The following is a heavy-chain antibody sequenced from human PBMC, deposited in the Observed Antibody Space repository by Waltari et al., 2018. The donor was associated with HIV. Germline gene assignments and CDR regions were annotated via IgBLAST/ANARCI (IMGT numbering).Heavy chain of an antibody. CDR2: ISSSRRTI. D-gene: IGHD3-10*01. V-gene: IGHV3-48*01. CDR3: ARDRHSRGAFEI. CDR1: GFTFSSYS. Sequence: EEQLVESGGGLVQPGGSLRLSCAASGFTFSSYSMNWVRQAPGKGLGWVSHISSSRRTIDYADSVKGRFTISRDNGKNSLYLQMNSLRAEDTAVYYCARDRHSRGAFEIWGQGTMVTVSS. J-gene: IGHJ3*02.